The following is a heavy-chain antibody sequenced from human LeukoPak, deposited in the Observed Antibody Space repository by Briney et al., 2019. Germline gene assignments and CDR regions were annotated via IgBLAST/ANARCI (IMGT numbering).Heavy chain of an antibody. J-gene: IGHJ4*02. CDR3: ARESRSSSTRDFDY. V-gene: IGHV3-43*02. Sequence: GGSLRLSCAASGFTFDDYPMHWVRQGPGKGLEWLSLISGDGANTYYADSVKGRFTISRDNIKNSLYLQMNSLRAEDTAVYYCARESRSSSTRDFDYWGQGTLVTVSS. D-gene: IGHD6-13*01. CDR1: GFTFDDYP. CDR2: ISGDGANT.